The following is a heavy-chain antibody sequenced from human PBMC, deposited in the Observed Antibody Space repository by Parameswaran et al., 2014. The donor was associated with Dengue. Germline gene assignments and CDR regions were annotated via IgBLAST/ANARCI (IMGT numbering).Heavy chain of an antibody. J-gene: IGHJ6*02. CDR2: ISSSGSTI. D-gene: IGHD2-2*01. CDR3: ARSDIVVVPAAMVYYYYGMDV. V-gene: IGHV3-48*03. Sequence: KWIRQPPGKGLEWVSYISSSGSTIYYADSVKGRFTISRDNAKNSLYLQMNSLRAEDTAVYYCARSDIVVVPAAMVYYYYGMDVWGQGTTVTVSS.